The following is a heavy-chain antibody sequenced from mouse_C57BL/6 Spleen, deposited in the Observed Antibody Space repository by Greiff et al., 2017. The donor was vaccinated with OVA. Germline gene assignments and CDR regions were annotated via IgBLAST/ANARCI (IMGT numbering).Heavy chain of an antibody. CDR2: ISGGGGNT. J-gene: IGHJ4*01. V-gene: IGHV5-9*01. D-gene: IGHD3-2*02. CDR1: GFTFSSYT. Sequence: EVQLVESGGGLVKPGGSLKLSCAASGFTFSSYTMSWVRQTPEKRLEWVATISGGGGNTYYPDSVKGRFTISRDNAKNTLYLQMSSLRSEDTALYYCARRQALYYAMDYWGLGTSVTVSS. CDR3: ARRQALYYAMDY.